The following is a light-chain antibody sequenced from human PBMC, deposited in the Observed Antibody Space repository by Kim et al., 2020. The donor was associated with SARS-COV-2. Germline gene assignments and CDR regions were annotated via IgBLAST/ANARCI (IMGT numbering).Light chain of an antibody. CDR3: XXYSXYSX. J-gene: IGKJ1*01. CDR2: KAS. Sequence: DIQMTQSPSTLSASVGDRVXITCXXSQSISIXLAWYQQKPGKAPKLLXYKASTLESGVPSRFSGRGSGTEFTLTISSLXPADFATYYXXXYSXYSXXGXGTXV. CDR1: QSISIX. V-gene: IGKV1-5*03.